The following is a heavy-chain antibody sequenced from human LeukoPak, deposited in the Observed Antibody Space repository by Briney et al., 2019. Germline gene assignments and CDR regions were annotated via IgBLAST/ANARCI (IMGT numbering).Heavy chain of an antibody. Sequence: ETLSLTCTVSGGSISSSSYYWGWIRQPPGKGLEWIGSIYYSGSTYYNPSLKSRVTMSVDTSKNQFSLKLSSVTAADTAVYYCAREHWGQQLVSPQYDYWGQGTLVTVSS. D-gene: IGHD6-13*01. CDR1: GGSISSSSYY. CDR3: AREHWGQQLVSPQYDY. V-gene: IGHV4-39*07. J-gene: IGHJ4*02. CDR2: IYYSGST.